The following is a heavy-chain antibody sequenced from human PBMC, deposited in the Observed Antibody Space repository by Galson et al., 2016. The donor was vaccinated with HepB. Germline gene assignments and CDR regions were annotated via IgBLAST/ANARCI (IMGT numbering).Heavy chain of an antibody. CDR3: ARTYCRSTSCYGTYFDY. CDR2: ISNDGSDK. CDR1: GFSFSSFP. V-gene: IGHV3-30-3*01. D-gene: IGHD2-2*01. Sequence: SLRLSCAASGFSFSSFPLHWVRQAPGRGLVWVAIISNDGSDKYYADSVKGRFTVSRDNSKNTLYLQMNSLRAEDTAVYYCARTYCRSTSCYGTYFDYWGQGALVTVSS. J-gene: IGHJ4*02.